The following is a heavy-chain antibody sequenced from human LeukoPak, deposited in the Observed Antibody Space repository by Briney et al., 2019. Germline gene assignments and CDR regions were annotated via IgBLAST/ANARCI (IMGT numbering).Heavy chain of an antibody. CDR2: IYYTGRT. D-gene: IGHD2-8*01. CDR3: ARRIESLYYFDY. Sequence: SETLPLTCAVPGGSVSSSGYYWSWIRQPPGKGLEWIAYIYYTGRTNYNPSLKGRVTISLDTSNSQFSLKPSSVTAADTAVYYCARRIESLYYFDYWGQGTLVTVSS. J-gene: IGHJ4*02. CDR1: GGSVSSSGYY. V-gene: IGHV4-61*08.